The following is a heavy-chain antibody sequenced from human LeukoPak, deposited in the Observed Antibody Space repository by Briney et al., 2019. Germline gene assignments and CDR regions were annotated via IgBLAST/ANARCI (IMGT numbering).Heavy chain of an antibody. CDR1: GFTFDDYA. CDR3: AKDLRSSSWDAFDI. J-gene: IGHJ3*02. Sequence: GGSLRLSCAASGFTFDDYAMHWVRQAPGMGLEWVSGISWNSGSIGYADSVKGRFTISRDNAKNSLYLQMNSLRAEDMALYYCAKDLRSSSWDAFDIWGQGTMVTVSS. CDR2: ISWNSGSI. V-gene: IGHV3-9*03. D-gene: IGHD6-13*01.